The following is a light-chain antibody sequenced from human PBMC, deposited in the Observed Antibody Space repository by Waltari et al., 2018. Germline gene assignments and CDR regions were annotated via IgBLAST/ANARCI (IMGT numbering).Light chain of an antibody. V-gene: IGLV2-11*01. J-gene: IGLJ3*02. CDR1: GGAVLGSSY. CDR2: DIY. CDR3: CAFAATPL. Sequence: QSALTQPRPVPGSPVQSVTISCTGTGGAVLGSSYVSRYPQHPGKAPKLIIYDIYKRPSGVPDRFSGSKSDNTASLTISGLQAEDEADFFCCAFAATPLFGGGTKLTVL.